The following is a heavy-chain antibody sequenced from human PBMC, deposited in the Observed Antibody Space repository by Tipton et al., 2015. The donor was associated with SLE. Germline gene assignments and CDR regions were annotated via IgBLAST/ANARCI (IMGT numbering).Heavy chain of an antibody. CDR2: LTGSGHRT. CDR1: GFTFSDSA. V-gene: IGHV3-23*01. D-gene: IGHD1-26*01. CDR3: AKRDSGHYFDD. Sequence: SLRLSCATSGFTFSDSAMSWVRQAPGEGLEWVSTLTGSGHRTYYADSVKGRFTISRDNYNNTLYLQMGSLRADDTAVYYCAKRDSGHYFDDWGQGALVTVSS. J-gene: IGHJ4*02.